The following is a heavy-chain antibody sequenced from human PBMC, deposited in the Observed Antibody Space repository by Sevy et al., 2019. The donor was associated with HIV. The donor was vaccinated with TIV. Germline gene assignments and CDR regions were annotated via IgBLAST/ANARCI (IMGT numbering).Heavy chain of an antibody. CDR1: GGSIIGNNLY. CDR3: AGTYGSGSFGY. Sequence: SETLSLTCTVSGGSIIGNNLYWGWIRQAPGKGLEWMATIHSSGSSSSYNPPLKSRVTIFIDRSKSQFSLKLSSVTAADTAVYYCAGTYGSGSFGYWGQGTQVTVSS. V-gene: IGHV4-39*01. D-gene: IGHD3-10*01. CDR2: IHSSGSSS. J-gene: IGHJ4*02.